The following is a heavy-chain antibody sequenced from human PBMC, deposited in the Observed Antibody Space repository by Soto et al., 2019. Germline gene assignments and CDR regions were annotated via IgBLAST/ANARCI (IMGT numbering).Heavy chain of an antibody. CDR1: GFTFGGNW. D-gene: IGHD2-2*01. CDR3: ARAKGDIVVVPASNGAFDI. J-gene: IGHJ3*02. V-gene: IGHV3-7*01. CDR2: INQVGSEK. Sequence: GGSLRLSCAASGFTFGGNWRSGVRKAPGKGLEWGANINQVGSEKYYVVSVKGRFTISSDNAKNSLYLHMNSLRAEDTAVYYCARAKGDIVVVPASNGAFDIWGQGTMVTVSS.